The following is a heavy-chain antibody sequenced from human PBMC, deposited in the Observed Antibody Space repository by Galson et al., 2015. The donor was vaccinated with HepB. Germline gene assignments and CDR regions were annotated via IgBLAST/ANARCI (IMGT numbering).Heavy chain of an antibody. J-gene: IGHJ4*02. CDR1: GFTFSSYA. D-gene: IGHD2-15*01. CDR2: ISSTGRRT. Sequence: SLRLSCAASGFTFSSYAVHWVRQAPRKGLEYVSLISSTGRRTYYADSVKGRFTISRDNSKNTLYLQMSSLKSEDTAVYYCVKETPYYFDCWGQGTLVTVSS. V-gene: IGHV3-64D*06. CDR3: VKETPYYFDC.